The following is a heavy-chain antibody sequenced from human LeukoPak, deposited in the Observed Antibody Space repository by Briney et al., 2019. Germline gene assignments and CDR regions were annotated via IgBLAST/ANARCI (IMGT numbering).Heavy chain of an antibody. CDR2: INHSGST. Sequence: SETLSLTCAVYGGSFSGYYWSWIRQPPGKGLEWIGEINHSGSTNYNPSLKSRVTISVDTSKNQFSLKLSSVTAADTAVYYCARRGLRYFDWLSRFDPWGQGTLVTVSS. CDR1: GGSFSGYY. D-gene: IGHD3-9*01. J-gene: IGHJ5*02. V-gene: IGHV4-34*01. CDR3: ARRGLRYFDWLSRFDP.